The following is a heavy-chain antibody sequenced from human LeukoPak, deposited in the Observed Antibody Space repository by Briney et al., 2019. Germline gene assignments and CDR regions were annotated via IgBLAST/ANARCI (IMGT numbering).Heavy chain of an antibody. Sequence: GGSLRLSCAASGFTFSNAWMSWVRQAPGKGLEWVSYISSSGSTIYYADSVKGRFTISRDNAKNSLYLQMNSLRAEDTAVYYCARGGSSSWYQPIYYWGQGTLVTVSS. D-gene: IGHD6-13*01. CDR1: GFTFSNAW. CDR3: ARGGSSSWYQPIYY. CDR2: ISSSGSTI. V-gene: IGHV3-11*01. J-gene: IGHJ4*02.